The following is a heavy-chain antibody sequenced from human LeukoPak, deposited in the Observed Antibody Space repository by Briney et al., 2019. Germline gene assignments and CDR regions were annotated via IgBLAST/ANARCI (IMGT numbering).Heavy chain of an antibody. CDR3: AKNTALDFSSTSFYTADY. D-gene: IGHD2-2*02. Sequence: PSETLSLTCAVYGGSFSGYYWSWIRQPPGKGLERIGEINHSGSTNYNPSLESRVTISVDTSKNQFSLKLSSVTAADTAVYYCAKNTALDFSSTSFYTADYWGQGTLGTVSS. V-gene: IGHV4-34*01. J-gene: IGHJ4*02. CDR2: INHSGST. CDR1: GGSFSGYY.